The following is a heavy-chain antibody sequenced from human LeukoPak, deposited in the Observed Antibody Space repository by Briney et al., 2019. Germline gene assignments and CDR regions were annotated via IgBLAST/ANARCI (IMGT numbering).Heavy chain of an antibody. CDR3: AKYTSGTSYRGLDQ. V-gene: IGHV3-23*01. CDR2: IIGSAVNT. CDR1: GLTVSSYG. D-gene: IGHD3-10*01. Sequence: GGSLRLSCGASGLTVSSYGMSWVRQAPGKGLEWVSTIIGSAVNTYYADSVKGRFTISRDDSTNSVNLQMNSLRAEDTAVYSCAKYTSGTSYRGLDQWGQGTLVTVSS. J-gene: IGHJ4*02.